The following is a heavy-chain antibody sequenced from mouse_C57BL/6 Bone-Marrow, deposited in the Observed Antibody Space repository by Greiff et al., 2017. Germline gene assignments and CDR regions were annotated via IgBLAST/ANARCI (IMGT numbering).Heavy chain of an antibody. D-gene: IGHD2-5*01. Sequence: QVQLQQPGAELVKPGASVKMSCKASGYTFTSYWITWVKQRPGQGLEWIGDIYPGSGSTNYNEKFKSKATLTVETSSSTDSMPLSSLTSEDSAVYYCARPYYSNYWYFDVWGTGTTVTVSS. V-gene: IGHV1-55*01. CDR3: ARPYYSNYWYFDV. CDR1: GYTFTSYW. J-gene: IGHJ1*03. CDR2: IYPGSGST.